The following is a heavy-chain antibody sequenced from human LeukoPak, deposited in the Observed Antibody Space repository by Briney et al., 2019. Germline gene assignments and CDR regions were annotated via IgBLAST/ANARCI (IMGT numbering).Heavy chain of an antibody. Sequence: RGSLRLSCAASGFTFSTYGMHWVRQAPGRGLEWVAFIQHNGKNIYYVDSVKGRFTVSRDNSKNTLYLQMNSLRAEDTAVYYCARDLGPWGQGTLVTVSS. D-gene: IGHD3-16*01. CDR3: ARDLGP. V-gene: IGHV3-30*02. J-gene: IGHJ5*02. CDR2: IQHNGKNI. CDR1: GFTFSTYG.